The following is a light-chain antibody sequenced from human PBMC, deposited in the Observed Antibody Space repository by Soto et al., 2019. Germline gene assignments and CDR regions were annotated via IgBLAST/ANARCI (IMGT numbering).Light chain of an antibody. CDR3: QQYNNFWT. CDR2: DAS. Sequence: DIQMTQSPSTLSASVGDRVTITCRASQSISSWLAWYQQKPGKAPRLLIYDASYLERGVPSRFSGSGSGTGFTLTISDLQPDDLATYYCQQYNNFWTFGPGTKVDIK. V-gene: IGKV1-5*01. J-gene: IGKJ1*01. CDR1: QSISSW.